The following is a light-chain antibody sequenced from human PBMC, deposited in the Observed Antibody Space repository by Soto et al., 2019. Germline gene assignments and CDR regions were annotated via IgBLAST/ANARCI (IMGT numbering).Light chain of an antibody. Sequence: DIQMTQSPSTLSASVGDRVTITCQASQSVTRKLAWYQQKPGKAPKLLIFDASTLKSGVPSRFSGSGSATEFTLTISSLQPDDFATYYCQHYKSYSISFGQGTRLEIK. CDR2: DAS. V-gene: IGKV1-5*01. CDR1: QSVTRK. J-gene: IGKJ5*01. CDR3: QHYKSYSIS.